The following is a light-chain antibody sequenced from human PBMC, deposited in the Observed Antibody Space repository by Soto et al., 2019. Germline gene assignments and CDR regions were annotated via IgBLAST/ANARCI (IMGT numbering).Light chain of an antibody. V-gene: IGLV2-8*01. CDR2: EVS. J-gene: IGLJ2*01. CDR1: SSAIGGYNY. CDR3: ASYAVSSVV. Sequence: QSALTQPPSASGSPGQSVTISCTGTSSAIGGYNYISWYQQHPGKAPKLMIYEVSKRPSGVPDRFSASKSGNTASLTVSGLQAEDEADYYCASYAVSSVVFGGGTKLTVL.